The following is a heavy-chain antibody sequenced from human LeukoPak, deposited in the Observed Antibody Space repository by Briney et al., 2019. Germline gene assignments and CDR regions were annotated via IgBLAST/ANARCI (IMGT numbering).Heavy chain of an antibody. CDR3: AKDGPQVEMATIMDY. D-gene: IGHD5-24*01. V-gene: IGHV3-23*01. CDR2: ISGSGGST. J-gene: IGHJ4*02. Sequence: GGSLRLSCAASGFTFSSYAMSWVRQARGKGLEWVSAISGSGGSTYYADSVKGRFTISRDNSKNTLYLQMNSLRAEDTAVYYCAKDGPQVEMATIMDYWGQGTLVTVSS. CDR1: GFTFSSYA.